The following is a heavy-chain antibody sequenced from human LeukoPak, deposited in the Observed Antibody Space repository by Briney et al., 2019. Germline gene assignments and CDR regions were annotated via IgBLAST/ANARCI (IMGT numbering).Heavy chain of an antibody. CDR2: IYYSGST. D-gene: IGHD5-12*01. CDR1: GGSISSGDYY. J-gene: IGHJ6*02. CDR3: ARDARRGYSGYRPGYYYYYGMDV. V-gene: IGHV4-30-4*01. Sequence: PSQTLSLTCTVSGGSISSGDYYWSWIRQPPGKGLEWIGYIYYSGSTYYNPSLKSRVTISVDTSKNQFSLKLSSVTAADTAVYYCARDARRGYSGYRPGYYYYYGMDVWGQGTTVTVSS.